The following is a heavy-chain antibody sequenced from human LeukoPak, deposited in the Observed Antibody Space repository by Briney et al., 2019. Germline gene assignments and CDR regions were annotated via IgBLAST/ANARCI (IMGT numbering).Heavy chain of an antibody. J-gene: IGHJ4*02. Sequence: SGTLSLTCTVSGGSMNNYYWNWIRQPPGKGLEWIGYSYYSGSTNYNPSLKSRVNISVDTSKNQFSLNLSSVTAADTAVYYCARLGSVAMPFDYWGQGTLVTVSS. CDR1: GGSMNNYY. V-gene: IGHV4-59*08. CDR2: SYYSGST. CDR3: ARLGSVAMPFDY. D-gene: IGHD2-2*01.